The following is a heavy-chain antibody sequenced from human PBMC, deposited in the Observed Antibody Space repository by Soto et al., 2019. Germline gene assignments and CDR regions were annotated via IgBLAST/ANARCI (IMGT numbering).Heavy chain of an antibody. Sequence: SETLSLTCVVYGGSLTGYYWSWIRQPPGRGLEWIGEINPTGSPKYNPSLMSRVTISVDTSKNRFSMKLSSVTAADTAVFYCARSREQWLVDAFDIWRQGTMVTVSS. J-gene: IGHJ3*02. V-gene: IGHV4-34*01. CDR3: ARSREQWLVDAFDI. CDR2: INPTGSP. CDR1: GGSLTGYY. D-gene: IGHD6-19*01.